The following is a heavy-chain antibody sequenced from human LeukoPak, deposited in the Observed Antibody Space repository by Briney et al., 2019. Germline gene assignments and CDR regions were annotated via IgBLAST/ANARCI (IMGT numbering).Heavy chain of an antibody. D-gene: IGHD6-13*01. CDR1: GYTFTSLN. V-gene: IGHV1-46*01. CDR2: INPSGGST. Sequence: ASVKVSCKASGYTFTSLNMHWVRQAPGQGLEWMGIINPSGGSTSYAQKFQGRVTMTRDTSTNTVYMELSSLRSDDTAVYYCARYNSNWSNDYWGQGTLVTVSS. CDR3: ARYNSNWSNDY. J-gene: IGHJ4*02.